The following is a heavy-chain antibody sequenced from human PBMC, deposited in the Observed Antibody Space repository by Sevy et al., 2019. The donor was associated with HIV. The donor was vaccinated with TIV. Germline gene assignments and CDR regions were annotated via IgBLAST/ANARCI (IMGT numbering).Heavy chain of an antibody. CDR1: GFTFSSYS. J-gene: IGHJ3*02. D-gene: IGHD3-22*01. V-gene: IGHV3-21*01. CDR3: ARTQGYDSSGSPGAFDI. Sequence: GGCLRLSCAASGFTFSSYSMNWVRQAPGKGLEWVSSISSSSSYIYYADSVKGRFTISRDNAKNSLYLQMNSLRAEDTAVYYCARTQGYDSSGSPGAFDIWGQGTMVTVSS. CDR2: ISSSSSYI.